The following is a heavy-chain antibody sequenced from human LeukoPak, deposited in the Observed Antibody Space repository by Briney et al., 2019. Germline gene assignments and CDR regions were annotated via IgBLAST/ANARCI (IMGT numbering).Heavy chain of an antibody. CDR3: ATLWFGESPYWDY. Sequence: SETLSLTCTVSGGSISSSNYYWGWIRQPPGKGLERIGSIYYSGSTYYNPSLKSRVTISVDTSKNQFSLKLSSVTAADTAVYYCATLWFGESPYWDYWGQGTLVTVSS. J-gene: IGHJ4*02. CDR1: GGSISSSNYY. CDR2: IYYSGST. D-gene: IGHD3-10*01. V-gene: IGHV4-39*01.